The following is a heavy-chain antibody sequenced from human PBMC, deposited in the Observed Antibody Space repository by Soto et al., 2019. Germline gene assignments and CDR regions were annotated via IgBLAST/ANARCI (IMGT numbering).Heavy chain of an antibody. CDR1: GGSISSYY. J-gene: IGHJ6*02. CDR2: IYYSGST. Sequence: SETLSLTCTVSGGSISSYYWSWIRQPPGKGLEWIGYIYYSGSTNYNPPLKSRVTISVDTSKNQFSLKLSSVTAADTAVYYCARVDRQWLDHYYYGMDVWGQGTTVTVSS. V-gene: IGHV4-59*01. CDR3: ARVDRQWLDHYYYGMDV. D-gene: IGHD6-19*01.